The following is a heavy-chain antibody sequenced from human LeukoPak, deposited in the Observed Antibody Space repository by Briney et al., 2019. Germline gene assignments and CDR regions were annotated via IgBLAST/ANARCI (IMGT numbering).Heavy chain of an antibody. Sequence: GRSLRLSCAASGFTFSSYWMSWVRQAPGKGLVWVANIKQDGSEKYYVDSVKGRFTISRDNAKNSLYLQMNSLRAEDTAVYYCARAFLERDFDYWGQGTLVTVSS. CDR1: GFTFSSYW. CDR2: IKQDGSEK. CDR3: ARAFLERDFDY. V-gene: IGHV3-7*01. D-gene: IGHD2/OR15-2a*01. J-gene: IGHJ4*02.